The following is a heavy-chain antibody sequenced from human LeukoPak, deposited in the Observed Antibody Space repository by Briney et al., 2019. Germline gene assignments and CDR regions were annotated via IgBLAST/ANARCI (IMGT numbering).Heavy chain of an antibody. V-gene: IGHV3-11*04. CDR2: ISGSGTTT. J-gene: IGHJ6*03. CDR1: GFIFSDYY. Sequence: GGSLRLSCAASGFIFSDYYMGWIRQAPGRGLEWVSYISGSGTTTYYADSVKGRFTISRDNAKNSLYLQMNSLRAEDSAVYYCARLSSENSAGTEYYYMDVWGKGTTVTISS. CDR3: ARLSSENSAGTEYYYMDV. D-gene: IGHD6-13*01.